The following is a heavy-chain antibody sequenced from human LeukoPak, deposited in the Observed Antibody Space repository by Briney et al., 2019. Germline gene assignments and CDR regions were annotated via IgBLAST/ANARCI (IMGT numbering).Heavy chain of an antibody. D-gene: IGHD3-16*01. CDR1: GGSISSDY. V-gene: IGHV4-4*07. Sequence: PSETLSLTCTVSGGSISSDYWSWIRQPAGKGLEWMGRIFTSGSTSYNPSLKGRVTMSLDTSKNQFSLKLSSVTAADTAVYFCSRGGANDLWGQGTLVTVSS. CDR2: IFTSGST. CDR3: SRGGANDL. J-gene: IGHJ5*02.